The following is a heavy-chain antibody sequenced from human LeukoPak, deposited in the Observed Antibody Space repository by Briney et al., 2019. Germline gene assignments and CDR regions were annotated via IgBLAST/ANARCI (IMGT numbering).Heavy chain of an antibody. CDR1: GGSISSSSYY. Sequence: PSETLSLTCTVSGGSISSSSYYWGWIRQPPGKGLEWIGSIYYSGSTYYNPSLKSRVTISVDTSKNQFSLKLSSVTAADTAVYYCARGKGSYFVVLGAFDIWGQGTMVTVSS. J-gene: IGHJ3*02. D-gene: IGHD1-26*01. CDR2: IYYSGST. CDR3: ARGKGSYFVVLGAFDI. V-gene: IGHV4-39*07.